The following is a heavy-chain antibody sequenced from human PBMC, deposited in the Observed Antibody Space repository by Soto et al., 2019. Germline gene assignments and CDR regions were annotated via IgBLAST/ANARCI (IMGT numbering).Heavy chain of an antibody. Sequence: GGALRLSCAASGFTFSIYWMHWVRQAPGKGLVWVSRINSDGSSTSYADSVKGRFTISRDNAKNTLYLQMNSLRAEDTAVYYCARDRYSSSWYWFDPWGQGTLVTVSS. V-gene: IGHV3-74*01. J-gene: IGHJ5*02. CDR1: GFTFSIYW. CDR3: ARDRYSSSWYWFDP. D-gene: IGHD6-13*01. CDR2: INSDGSST.